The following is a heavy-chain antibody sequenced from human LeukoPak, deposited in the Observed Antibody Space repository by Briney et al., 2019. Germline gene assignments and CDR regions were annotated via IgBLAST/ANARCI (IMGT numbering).Heavy chain of an antibody. D-gene: IGHD3-22*01. CDR1: GGTFSSYA. J-gene: IGHJ2*01. V-gene: IGHV1-69*05. Sequence: SVKVSCKASGGTFSSYAISWARQAPGQGLEWMGGIIPIFGTANYAQKFQGRVTITTDESTSTAYMELSSLRSEDTAVYYCAKKSYYYDSSGYYSNWYFDLWGRGTLVTVSS. CDR2: IIPIFGTA. CDR3: AKKSYYYDSSGYYSNWYFDL.